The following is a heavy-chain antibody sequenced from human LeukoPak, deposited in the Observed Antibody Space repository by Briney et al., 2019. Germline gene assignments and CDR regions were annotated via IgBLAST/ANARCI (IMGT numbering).Heavy chain of an antibody. CDR2: IYYSGST. V-gene: IGHV4-59*01. J-gene: IGHJ4*02. CDR1: GGSISTYY. Sequence: PSETLSLTCTVSGGSISTYYWSWIRQPPGKGLEWIGYIYYSGSTNYNPSLKSRVTISINTSKNQFSLNLSSVTAADTAVYYCARSARYSSGWYFYFDYWGQGTLVTVSS. CDR3: ARSARYSSGWYFYFDY. D-gene: IGHD6-19*01.